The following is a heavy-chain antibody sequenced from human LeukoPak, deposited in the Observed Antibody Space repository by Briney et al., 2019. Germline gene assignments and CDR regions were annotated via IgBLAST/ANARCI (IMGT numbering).Heavy chain of an antibody. D-gene: IGHD3-10*01. Sequence: ASVKVSCKASGYTFTRYYMHWVRQAPGQGLEWVGIINPSGGSTNYAQKFQGRVTMTRDTSTNTVYMELSSLRSEDTAVYYCARGPSITMVRGGQWYYYMDVWGKGTTVTISS. J-gene: IGHJ6*03. V-gene: IGHV1-46*01. CDR3: ARGPSITMVRGGQWYYYMDV. CDR1: GYTFTRYY. CDR2: INPSGGST.